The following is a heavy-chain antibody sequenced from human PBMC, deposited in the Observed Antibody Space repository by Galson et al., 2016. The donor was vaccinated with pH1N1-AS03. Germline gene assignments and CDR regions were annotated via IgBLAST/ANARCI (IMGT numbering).Heavy chain of an antibody. Sequence: SLRLSCAASGFTFSTYAMSWVRQAPGKGLEWVSSISGADLSTYYADSVKGRFTVSRDNSKNTLYLQMNGLRAEDTAIYYRANPPASGTTMVTRLDYWGQGILVTVSS. CDR2: ISGADLST. J-gene: IGHJ4*02. CDR1: GFTFSTYA. D-gene: IGHD5-18*01. V-gene: IGHV3-23*01. CDR3: ANPPASGTTMVTRLDY.